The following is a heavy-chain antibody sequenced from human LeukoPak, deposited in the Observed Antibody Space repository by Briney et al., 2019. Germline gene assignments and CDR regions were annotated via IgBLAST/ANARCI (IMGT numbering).Heavy chain of an antibody. J-gene: IGHJ3*02. CDR2: IYYSGST. V-gene: IGHV4-59*01. Sequence: PSETLSLTCTVSGGSLSSYYWSWIRQPPGKGLEWIGYIYYSGSTNYNPSLKSRVTISVDTSKNQFSLKLSSVTAADTAVYYCARDNLLAASAFDIWGQGTMVTVSS. CDR3: ARDNLLAASAFDI. D-gene: IGHD3-3*02. CDR1: GGSLSSYY.